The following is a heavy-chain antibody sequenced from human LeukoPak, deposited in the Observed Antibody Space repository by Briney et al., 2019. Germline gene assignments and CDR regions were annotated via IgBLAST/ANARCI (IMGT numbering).Heavy chain of an antibody. J-gene: IGHJ4*02. D-gene: IGHD1-7*01. V-gene: IGHV3-23*01. CDR2: VSGSGGST. CDR3: AKDTGNWNYYFDY. Sequence: GGSLRLSCAASGFTFSSYAMSWVRQTPGKGLVWVSAVSGSGGSTKYAASVKGRFTISRDNSKHTLYLQMNGLSAEDTAVYYCAKDTGNWNYYFDYWGQGTLVTVSS. CDR1: GFTFSSYA.